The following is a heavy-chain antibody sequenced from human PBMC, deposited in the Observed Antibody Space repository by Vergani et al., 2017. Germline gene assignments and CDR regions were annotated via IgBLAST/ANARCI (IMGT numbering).Heavy chain of an antibody. V-gene: IGHV4-39*01. J-gene: IGHJ4*02. D-gene: IGHD6-6*01. CDR1: GGSISSSSYY. Sequence: QLQLQESGPGLVKPSETLSLTCTVSGGSISSSSYYWGWIRQPPGKGLGWIGSIYYSGSTYYNPSLKSRVTISVDTSKNPFSLKLSSVTAADTAVYYCARSNVEYSSSSAFDYWGQGTLVTVSS. CDR2: IYYSGST. CDR3: ARSNVEYSSSSAFDY.